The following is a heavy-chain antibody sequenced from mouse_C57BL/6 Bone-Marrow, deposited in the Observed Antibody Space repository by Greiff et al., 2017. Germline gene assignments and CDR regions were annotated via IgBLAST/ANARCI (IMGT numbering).Heavy chain of an antibody. D-gene: IGHD4-1*01. CDR2: IDPSDSYT. Sequence: QVQLQQPGPELVMPGASVKLSCKASGYTFTSYWMHWVKQRPGQGLEWIGEIDPSDSYTNYNQKFKGKSTLTVDKASSTAYMQLSSLTSEDSAVYYCERDWYFDYWGQGTTLTVSS. V-gene: IGHV1-69*01. CDR1: GYTFTSYW. CDR3: ERDWYFDY. J-gene: IGHJ2*01.